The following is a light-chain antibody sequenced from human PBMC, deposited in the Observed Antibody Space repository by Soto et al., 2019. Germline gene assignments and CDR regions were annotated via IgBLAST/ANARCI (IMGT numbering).Light chain of an antibody. J-gene: IGLJ1*01. CDR1: SSDVGGYNY. V-gene: IGLV2-11*01. CDR2: DVS. Sequence: QSVLTQPRSVSGSPGQSVTISCTGTSSDVGGYNYVSWYQHHPGKAPKLVICDVSGRPSGVPDRFSGSKSGNTASLTISGLQAEDEADYYCCSYAGSYTSSDVFGTGTKVTVL. CDR3: CSYAGSYTSSDV.